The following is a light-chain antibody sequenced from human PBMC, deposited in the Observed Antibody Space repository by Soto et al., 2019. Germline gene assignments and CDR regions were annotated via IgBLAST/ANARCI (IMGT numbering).Light chain of an antibody. V-gene: IGKV1-8*01. CDR2: AAS. CDR3: QQYYSYPPT. Sequence: AIRMTQSPSSLSASTGDRVTITCRASQGISSYLAWYQQKPGKAPKLLIYAASTLRSGVPSRFSGSGSGTDFTLTISCLQSEGFATYYCQQYYSYPPTFGQGTKVDIK. J-gene: IGKJ1*01. CDR1: QGISSY.